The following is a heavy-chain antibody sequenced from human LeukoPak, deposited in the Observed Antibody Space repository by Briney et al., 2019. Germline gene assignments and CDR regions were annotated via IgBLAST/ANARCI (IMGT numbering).Heavy chain of an antibody. CDR2: ISYDGSNK. J-gene: IGHJ6*03. CDR3: AKTTDNYYYYYMDV. D-gene: IGHD4-17*01. CDR1: GFTFSDYN. V-gene: IGHV3-30*18. Sequence: GGSLRLSCAASGFTFSDYNMHWVRQAPGKGLEWVAVISYDGSNKYYADSVKGRFTISRDNSKNTLYLQMNSLRAEDTAVYYCAKTTDNYYYYYMDVWGKGTTVTVSS.